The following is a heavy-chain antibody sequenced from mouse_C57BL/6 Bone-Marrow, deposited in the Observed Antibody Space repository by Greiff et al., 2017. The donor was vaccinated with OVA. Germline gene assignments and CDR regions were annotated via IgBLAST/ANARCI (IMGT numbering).Heavy chain of an antibody. Sequence: EVQLVESGGGLVQPGGSLKLSCAASGFTFSDFYMYWIRQTPAKRLEWVAYISNGGGSTYYPDTVKGRFTIARDNAKNTLYLQMSRLKSEDTAMYYCARLDVMDYWCQGTSITVSS. V-gene: IGHV5-12*01. J-gene: IGHJ4*01. CDR3: ARLDVMDY. CDR1: GFTFSDFY. CDR2: ISNGGGST.